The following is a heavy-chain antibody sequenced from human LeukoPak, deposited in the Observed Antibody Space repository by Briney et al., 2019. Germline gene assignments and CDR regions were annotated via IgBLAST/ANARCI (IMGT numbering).Heavy chain of an antibody. CDR3: AREGLELQYYYGVDV. CDR2: IWYDGSNK. Sequence: GGSLRLSCAASGFTFSSYGMHWVRQAPGKGLEWVAVIWYDGSNKYYADSVKGRFTISRDNSKNTLYLQMNSLRAEDTAVYYCAREGLELQYYYGVDVWGQGTTVTVSS. J-gene: IGHJ6*02. D-gene: IGHD1-7*01. V-gene: IGHV3-33*01. CDR1: GFTFSSYG.